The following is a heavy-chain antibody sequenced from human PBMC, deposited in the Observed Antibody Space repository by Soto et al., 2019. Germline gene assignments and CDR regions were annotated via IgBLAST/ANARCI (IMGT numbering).Heavy chain of an antibody. D-gene: IGHD3-22*01. CDR1: GFTFRIYA. J-gene: IGHJ4*02. CDR3: AKDAPGSGWLTDF. CDR2: ISGNGGT. V-gene: IGHV3-23*01. Sequence: GGSLRLSCAGSGFTFRIYAMSWVRQAPGKGLEWVSTISGNGGTSYADFVRGRFTISRDNSKNTLYLQMNSLRAEDTAVYYCAKDAPGSGWLTDFWGKGPLGTVSS.